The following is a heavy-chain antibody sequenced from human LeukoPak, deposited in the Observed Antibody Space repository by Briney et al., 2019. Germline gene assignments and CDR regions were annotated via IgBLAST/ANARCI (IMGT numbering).Heavy chain of an antibody. CDR1: GDSVSSNSAA. CDR3: ARDIVDTAMGEATFGY. Sequence: SQTLSLTCAISGDSVSSNSAALNWIRQSPSRGLEWLGRTYYRSKWYNDYAVSVKSRITINPDTSKNQFSLQLNSVTPEDTAVYYCARDIVDTAMGEATFGYWGQGTLVTVSS. D-gene: IGHD5-18*01. V-gene: IGHV6-1*01. CDR2: TYYRSKWYN. J-gene: IGHJ4*02.